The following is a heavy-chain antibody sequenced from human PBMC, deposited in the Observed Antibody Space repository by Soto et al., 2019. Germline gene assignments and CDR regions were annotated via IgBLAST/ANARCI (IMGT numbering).Heavy chain of an antibody. CDR3: ARLGYYYDSSAVGILDY. CDR2: ISAILGIA. V-gene: IGHV1-69*04. J-gene: IGHJ4*02. Sequence: VASVKVCCKDSGYTLTSYGISWVRQAPEQGLEWMGRISAILGIANYAQKFQGRVTITADKSTSTAYLQWSSLKASDTAMYYCARLGYYYDSSAVGILDYWGQGTLVTVSS. CDR1: GYTLTSYG. D-gene: IGHD3-22*01.